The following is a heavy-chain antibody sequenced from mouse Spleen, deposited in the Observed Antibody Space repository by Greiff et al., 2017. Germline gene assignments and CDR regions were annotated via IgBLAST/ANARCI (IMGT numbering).Heavy chain of an antibody. V-gene: IGHV1-19*01. CDR1: GYTFTDYY. CDR2: INPYNGGT. J-gene: IGHJ2*01. Sequence: EVQLQQSGPVLVKPGASVKMSCKASGYTFTDYYMNWVKQSHGKSLEWIGVINPYNGGTSYNQKFKGKATLTVDKSSSTAYMELNSLTSEDSAVYYCARKGKLGRGDYFDYWGQGTTLTVSS. D-gene: IGHD4-1*01. CDR3: ARKGKLGRGDYFDY.